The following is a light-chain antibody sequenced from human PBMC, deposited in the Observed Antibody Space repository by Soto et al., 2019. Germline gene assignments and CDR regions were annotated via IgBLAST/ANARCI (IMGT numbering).Light chain of an antibody. CDR3: QQYGDSPRT. J-gene: IGKJ1*01. Sequence: EIVLTQSPGTLSLSPGERATLSCRASQSVSSSSLAWYQQKPGQAPRLLIYGASNRATGIPDRFSGSVFGTDFTLSISRLEPEDFALYYCQQYGDSPRTFGQGTKV. CDR1: QSVSSSS. V-gene: IGKV3-20*01. CDR2: GAS.